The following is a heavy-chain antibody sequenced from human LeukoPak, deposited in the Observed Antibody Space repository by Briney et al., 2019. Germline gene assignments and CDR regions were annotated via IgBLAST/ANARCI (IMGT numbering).Heavy chain of an antibody. CDR2: INPNSGGT. D-gene: IGHD2-2*01. CDR3: ARESLGYCSSTSCGMDV. V-gene: IGHV1-2*06. Sequence: ASVKVSCKASGYTFTDYYMHWVRQAPGQGLEWVGRINPNSGGTNYAQKFQGRVTMTRDTSISTAYMELTRLRCDDTAVYYCARESLGYCSSTSCGMDVWGQGTTVTVSS. J-gene: IGHJ6*02. CDR1: GYTFTDYY.